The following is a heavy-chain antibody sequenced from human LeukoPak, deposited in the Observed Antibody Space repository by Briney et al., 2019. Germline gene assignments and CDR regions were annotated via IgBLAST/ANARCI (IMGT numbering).Heavy chain of an antibody. J-gene: IGHJ5*02. CDR3: AKDYDSSGYSHFDP. D-gene: IGHD3-22*01. Sequence: GGSLRLSCAASGFTFSSYDMRWVRQAPGKGLEGVATISRSGVSTYYADSVEGRVPISRDNSKNTVYLQMEGLRAEDTAVYYCAKDYDSSGYSHFDPWGQGTLVTVSS. CDR2: ISRSGVST. V-gene: IGHV3-23*01. CDR1: GFTFSSYD.